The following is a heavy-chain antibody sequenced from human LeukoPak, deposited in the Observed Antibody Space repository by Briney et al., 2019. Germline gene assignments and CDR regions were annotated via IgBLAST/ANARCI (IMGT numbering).Heavy chain of an antibody. CDR3: AKSRAPIAAPDAFDV. J-gene: IGHJ3*01. CDR2: IRLGGNNE. CDR1: GFPFSNYG. V-gene: IGHV3-30*02. Sequence: GGSLRLSCGGSGFPFSNYGIHWVRPAPGKGLGGVAFIRLGGNNEYYADSVKGRFIISRDNSKRSLYLQMNGLRPEDTAIYYCAKSRAPIAAPDAFDVWGQGTMVTVSS. D-gene: IGHD2-15*01.